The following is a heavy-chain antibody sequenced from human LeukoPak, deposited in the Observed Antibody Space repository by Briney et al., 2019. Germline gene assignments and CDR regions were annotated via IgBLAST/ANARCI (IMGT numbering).Heavy chain of an antibody. J-gene: IGHJ4*02. CDR3: ASDKMDDPSFNYFL. V-gene: IGHV3-23*01. CDR1: GFIFINYA. D-gene: IGHD2/OR15-2a*01. Sequence: GGSLRLSCAASGFIFINYAMSWVRQAPGKGLEWVSTIGGSADSTVYTDSVQGRFTISRDNSKNTLYLQMNSLRAEDTAVYYCASDKMDDPSFNYFLGGQGTLVTVST. CDR2: IGGSADST.